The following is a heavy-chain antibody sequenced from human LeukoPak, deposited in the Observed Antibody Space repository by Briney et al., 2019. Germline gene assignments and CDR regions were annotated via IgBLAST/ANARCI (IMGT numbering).Heavy chain of an antibody. CDR2: IGGSDSNT. CDR1: GFTFSNYN. J-gene: IGHJ1*01. Sequence: GGSLRLSCAASGFTFSNYNINWVRQAPGKGLEWVSAIGGSDSNTFYQDSVKGRFTISRDNSKSTVYLHMDGLRADDTAIYYCATTFTRFLEANHWGQGTLVTISS. D-gene: IGHD3-3*01. V-gene: IGHV3-23*01. CDR3: ATTFTRFLEANH.